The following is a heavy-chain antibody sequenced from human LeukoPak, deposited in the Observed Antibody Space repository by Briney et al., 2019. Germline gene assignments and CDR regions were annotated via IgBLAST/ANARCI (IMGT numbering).Heavy chain of an antibody. CDR1: GFTFSSYS. J-gene: IGHJ4*02. CDR3: ARESLVRGVRPLYYFDY. V-gene: IGHV3-21*01. CDR2: TSSSSSYI. Sequence: GGSLRLSCAASGFTFSSYSMNWVRQAPGKGLEWVSSTSSSSSYIYYADSVKGRFTISRDNAKNSLYLQMNSLRAEDTAVYYCARESLVRGVRPLYYFDYWGQGTLVTVSS. D-gene: IGHD3-10*01.